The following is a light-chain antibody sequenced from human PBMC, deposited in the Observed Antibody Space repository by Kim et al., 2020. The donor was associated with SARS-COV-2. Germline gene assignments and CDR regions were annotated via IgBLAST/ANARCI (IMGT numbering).Light chain of an antibody. Sequence: DIQMTQSPSSLSASVGDRVTITCRASQIVINWLAWYQQKPGQAPKLLISTASSLQRGIPSMFTGAGSGTDFTLTINSLQPEDSATYYCQQTMSFPYTLGQGTKLEI. CDR2: TAS. J-gene: IGKJ2*01. CDR1: QIVINW. CDR3: QQTMSFPYT. V-gene: IGKV1-12*01.